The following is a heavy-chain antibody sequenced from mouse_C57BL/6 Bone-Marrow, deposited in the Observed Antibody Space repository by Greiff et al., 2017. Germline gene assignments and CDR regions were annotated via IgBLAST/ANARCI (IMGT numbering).Heavy chain of an antibody. Sequence: EVQVVESGGGLVQPKGSLKLSCAASGFSFNTYAMNWVRQAPGKGLEWVARIRSKSNNYATYYADSVKDRCTISRDDSESMLYLQMNNLKTEDTAMYYCVRGGGFAYWGQGTLVTVSA. CDR1: GFSFNTYA. V-gene: IGHV10-1*01. CDR2: IRSKSNNYAT. J-gene: IGHJ3*01. CDR3: VRGGGFAY.